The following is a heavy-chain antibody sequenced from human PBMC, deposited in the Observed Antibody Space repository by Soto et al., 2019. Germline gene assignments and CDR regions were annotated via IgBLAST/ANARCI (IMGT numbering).Heavy chain of an antibody. CDR1: GFTFSSYG. CDR2: ISYDGSNK. V-gene: IGHV3-30*18. J-gene: IGHJ4*02. Sequence: QVQLVESGGGVVQPGRSLRLSCAASGFTFSSYGMQWVRQAPGKGLEWVAVISYDGSNKYYADSVKGRFTISRDNSKNTLYLQMNSLRAEDTAVYYCAKGFAGEIDYWGQGTLVTVSS. CDR3: AKGFAGEIDY. D-gene: IGHD3-16*01.